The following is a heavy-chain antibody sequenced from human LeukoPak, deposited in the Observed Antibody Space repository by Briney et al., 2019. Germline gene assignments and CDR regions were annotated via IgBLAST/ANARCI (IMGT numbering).Heavy chain of an antibody. V-gene: IGHV3-30-3*01. D-gene: IGHD3-3*01. CDR2: ILYDGSNK. Sequence: SGGSLRLSCAASGFTFSSYAMHWVRQAPGKGLEWVAVILYDGSNKYYADSVKGRFTISRDNGKNLLYLQMDSLRDEDTAMYYCSRDGGFWSAYPLDFWGQGTLVTVSS. CDR3: SRDGGFWSAYPLDF. CDR1: GFTFSSYA. J-gene: IGHJ4*02.